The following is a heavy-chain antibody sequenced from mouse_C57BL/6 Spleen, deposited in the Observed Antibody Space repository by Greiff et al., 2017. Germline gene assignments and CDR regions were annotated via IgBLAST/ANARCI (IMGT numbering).Heavy chain of an antibody. D-gene: IGHD2-5*01. J-gene: IGHJ3*01. CDR3: TTHSNYLAWFAY. CDR1: GFNIKDDY. V-gene: IGHV14-4*01. CDR2: IDPENGDT. Sequence: EVQLQQSGAELVRPGASVKLSCTASGFNIKDDYMHWVKQRPEQGLEWIGWIDPENGDTEYASKFQGKATITADTSSNTAYLQLSSLTSEDTAVYYCTTHSNYLAWFAYWGQGTLVTVSA.